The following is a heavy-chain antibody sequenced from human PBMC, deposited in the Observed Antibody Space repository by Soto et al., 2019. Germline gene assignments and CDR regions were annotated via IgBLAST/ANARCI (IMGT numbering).Heavy chain of an antibody. V-gene: IGHV3-11*01. J-gene: IGHJ6*04. CDR2: ISSPGSTT. CDR3: ATRPFFRRDV. Sequence: QVQLVESGGGLVKPGGSLRLSCTASGFTFSDYYMSWIRQAPGKGLEWVSYISSPGSTTYYAHSVKGRFTISRDNAKNSLYLQMNSLRVEDTAVYDCATRPFFRRDVWGKGTTVTVSS. CDR1: GFTFSDYY.